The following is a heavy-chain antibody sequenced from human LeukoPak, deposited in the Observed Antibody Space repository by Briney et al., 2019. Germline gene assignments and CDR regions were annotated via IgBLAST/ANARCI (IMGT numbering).Heavy chain of an antibody. Sequence: KTSETLSLTCTVSGGSISSHYWSWIRQPPGKGLEWIGYIYYSGSTNYNPSLKSRVTISVDTSKSQFSLKLRSVTAADTAVYYCARVVQSTDSSGFYLPEYFQHWGQGTLVTVSS. D-gene: IGHD3-22*01. CDR3: ARVVQSTDSSGFYLPEYFQH. CDR1: GGSISSHY. V-gene: IGHV4-59*08. CDR2: IYYSGST. J-gene: IGHJ1*01.